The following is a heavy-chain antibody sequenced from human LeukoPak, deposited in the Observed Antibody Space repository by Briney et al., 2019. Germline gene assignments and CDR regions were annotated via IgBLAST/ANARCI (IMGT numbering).Heavy chain of an antibody. V-gene: IGHV3-30-3*01. CDR2: ISYDGSNK. Sequence: SGGSLRLSCAAPGFTFSSYAMHWVRQAPGKGLEWVAVISYDGSNKYYADSVKGRFTISRDNSKNTLYLQMNSLRAEDTAVYYCAREERVATTSIDYGGRGTMVTVS. CDR1: GFTFSSYA. CDR3: AREERVATTSIDY. D-gene: IGHD5-12*01. J-gene: IGHJ4*02.